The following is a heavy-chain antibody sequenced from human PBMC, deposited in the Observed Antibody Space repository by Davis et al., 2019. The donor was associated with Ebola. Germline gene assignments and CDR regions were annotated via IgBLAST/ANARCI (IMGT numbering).Heavy chain of an antibody. Sequence: SETLSLTCAVYGGSLRNYYYSWIRQPPGKGLEWIGEVSYSASPNYNPSLKSRVTISMDTSKNQFSLSLTSVAAADTAVYFCARGNWQRVAPSYFYYTMDVWGQGTTVTVS. CDR2: VSYSASP. CDR1: GGSLRNYY. J-gene: IGHJ6*02. CDR3: ARGNWQRVAPSYFYYTMDV. D-gene: IGHD1-1*01. V-gene: IGHV4-34*01.